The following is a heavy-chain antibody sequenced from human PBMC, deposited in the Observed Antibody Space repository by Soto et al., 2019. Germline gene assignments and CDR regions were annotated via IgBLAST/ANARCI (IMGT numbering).Heavy chain of an antibody. V-gene: IGHV4-34*01. CDR2: INHSGST. CDR3: ARPRITMVRGVITPTGFDP. D-gene: IGHD3-10*01. Sequence: PSETLSLTCAVYGGSFSGYYCSWIRQPPGKGLEWIGEINHSGSTNYNPSLKSRVTISVDTSKNQFSLKLSSVTAADTAVYYCARPRITMVRGVITPTGFDPWGQGTLVTVSS. J-gene: IGHJ5*02. CDR1: GGSFSGYY.